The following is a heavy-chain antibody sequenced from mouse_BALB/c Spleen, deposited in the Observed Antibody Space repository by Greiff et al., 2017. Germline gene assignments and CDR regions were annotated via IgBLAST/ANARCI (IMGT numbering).Heavy chain of an antibody. J-gene: IGHJ4*01. D-gene: IGHD2-1*01. Sequence: LQQPGSELVRPGASVKLSCKASGYTFTSYWMHWVKQRPGQGLEWIGNIYPGSGSTNYDEKFKSKATLTVDTSSSTAYMQLSSLTSEDSAVYYCTRPYGNYRAMDYWGQGTSVTVAS. CDR3: TRPYGNYRAMDY. CDR2: IYPGSGST. CDR1: GYTFTSYW. V-gene: IGHV1S22*01.